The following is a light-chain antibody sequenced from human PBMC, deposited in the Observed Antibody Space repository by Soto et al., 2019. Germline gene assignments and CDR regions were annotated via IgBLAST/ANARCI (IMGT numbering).Light chain of an antibody. V-gene: IGKV3-11*01. J-gene: IGKJ3*01. CDR2: DAS. CDR3: QQRSNWPLV. CDR1: QSVSSY. Sequence: EIVLTQSPATLSLSAGERATLSCRASQSVSSYLAWYQQKPGQAPRLLMYDASNRATGIPARFSGSGSGTDFTLTISSLEPEDFAVHYCQQRSNWPLVFGPGTKVDIK.